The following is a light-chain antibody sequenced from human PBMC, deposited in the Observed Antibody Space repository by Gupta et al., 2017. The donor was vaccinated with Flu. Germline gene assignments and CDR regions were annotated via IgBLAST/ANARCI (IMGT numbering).Light chain of an antibody. Sequence: DTVMTPSPAPLLASLGEKATISCKSSQNGLDTTNNRNYLGWYQKKPGQAPKLLISRASTRQSGVPDRFSGSGSGTDFTLTISNLQAEDVAVYYCQQDDNIPMTFGPGTKVEIK. CDR3: QQDDNIPMT. CDR2: RAS. CDR1: QNGLDTTNNRNY. J-gene: IGKJ1*01. V-gene: IGKV4-1*01.